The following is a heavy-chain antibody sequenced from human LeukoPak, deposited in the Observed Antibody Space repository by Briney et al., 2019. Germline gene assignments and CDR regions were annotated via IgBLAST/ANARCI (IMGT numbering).Heavy chain of an antibody. J-gene: IGHJ5*02. V-gene: IGHV3-23*01. CDR3: ARAGKYSSSWSPFDP. CDR1: GFTFSSYE. Sequence: GGSLRLSCAASGFTFSSYEMHWVRQAPGKGLEWVSAISGSGGSTYYADSVKGRFTISRDNSKNTLYLQMNSLRAEDTAVYYCARAGKYSSSWSPFDPWGQGTLVTVSS. D-gene: IGHD6-13*01. CDR2: ISGSGGST.